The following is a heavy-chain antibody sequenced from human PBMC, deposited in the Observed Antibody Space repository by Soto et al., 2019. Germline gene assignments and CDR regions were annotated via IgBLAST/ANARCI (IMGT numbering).Heavy chain of an antibody. CDR3: ARVPPGAGLYDAFDI. J-gene: IGHJ3*02. D-gene: IGHD2-2*02. CDR2: ISYDGSNK. CDR1: GLTFSSYA. V-gene: IGHV3-30-3*01. Sequence: QVQLVESGGGVVQPGRSLRLSCAASGLTFSSYAMHWVRQAPGKGLEWVAVISYDGSNKYYADSVKGRFTISRDNSKNTLYLEMNSLRAEDTAVYYCARVPPGAGLYDAFDIWGQGTMVTVSS.